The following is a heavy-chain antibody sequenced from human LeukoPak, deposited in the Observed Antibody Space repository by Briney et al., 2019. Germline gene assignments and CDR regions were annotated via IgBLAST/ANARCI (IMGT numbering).Heavy chain of an antibody. CDR3: AKDIKGTNYYYYGMGA. CDR2: INGDGGRT. CDR1: GFTFSNSA. D-gene: IGHD1-14*01. Sequence: GGSLRLSCAASGFTFSNSAMTWVRQAPGKGPDWVSAINGDGGRTYHADSVKGRFTISRDNSKNTLYLQMNSLRVEDTAVYYCAKDIKGTNYYYYGMGAWGQGTTVTVSS. J-gene: IGHJ6*02. V-gene: IGHV3-23*01.